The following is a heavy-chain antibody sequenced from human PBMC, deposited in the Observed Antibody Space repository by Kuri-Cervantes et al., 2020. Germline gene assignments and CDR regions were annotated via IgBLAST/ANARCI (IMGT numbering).Heavy chain of an antibody. J-gene: IGHJ4*02. CDR2: IWYDGSNK. CDR3: AREYGSGSGYFDY. V-gene: IGHV3-33*01. D-gene: IGHD3-10*01. Sequence: GESLKISCAASGFTFGSYGMHWVRQAPGKGLEWVAVIWYDGSNKYYADSVKGRFTISRDNSKNTLYLQMNSLRAEDTAVYYCAREYGSGSGYFDYWGQGTLVTVSS. CDR1: GFTFGSYG.